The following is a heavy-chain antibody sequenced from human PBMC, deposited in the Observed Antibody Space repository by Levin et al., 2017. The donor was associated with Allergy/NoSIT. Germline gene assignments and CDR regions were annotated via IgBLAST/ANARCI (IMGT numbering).Heavy chain of an antibody. Sequence: ASVKVSCKASGYTFTGYYMHWVRQAPGQGLEWMGWINPNSGGTNYAQKFQGRVTMTRDTSISTAYMELSRLRSDDTAVYYCARDNYYDSSGYYRDWGQGTLVTVSS. CDR1: GYTFTGYY. J-gene: IGHJ4*02. CDR2: INPNSGGT. V-gene: IGHV1-2*02. CDR3: ARDNYYDSSGYYRD. D-gene: IGHD3-22*01.